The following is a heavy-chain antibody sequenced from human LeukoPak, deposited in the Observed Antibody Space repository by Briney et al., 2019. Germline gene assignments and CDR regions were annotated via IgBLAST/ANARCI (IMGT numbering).Heavy chain of an antibody. Sequence: GGSLRLSCAASGFTFSTYSMNWVRQAPGKGLEWVASISSSSIYIHYADSVKGRFTISRDNAKNSLYLQMNSLRAEDTAVYYCARDQTTYLTTTEYKWFDPWGQGTLVTASS. CDR3: ARDQTTYLTTTEYKWFDP. CDR2: ISSSSIYI. CDR1: GFTFSTYS. J-gene: IGHJ5*02. V-gene: IGHV3-21*01. D-gene: IGHD1-1*01.